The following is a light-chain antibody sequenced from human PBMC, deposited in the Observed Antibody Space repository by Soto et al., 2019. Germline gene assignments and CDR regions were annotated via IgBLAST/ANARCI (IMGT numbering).Light chain of an antibody. CDR2: EVV. J-gene: IGLJ1*01. CDR1: KNDVGFYDF. V-gene: IGLV2-8*01. Sequence: QSALTQPPSASGSPGQSVTISCTGTKNDVGFYDFVSWYQHHPGKAPRLIIYEVVQRPSGVPDRFSGSKSGNTASLTVSGLQAADEADYFCMSYAGSNTYVFGSGTKLTVL. CDR3: MSYAGSNTYV.